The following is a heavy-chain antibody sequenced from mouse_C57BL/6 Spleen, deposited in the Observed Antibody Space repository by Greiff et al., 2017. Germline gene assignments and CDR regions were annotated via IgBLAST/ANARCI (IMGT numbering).Heavy chain of an antibody. J-gene: IGHJ3*01. Sequence: QVQLQQPGAELVMPGASVKLSCKASGYTFTSYWMHWVKQRPGQGLEWIGEIDPSDSYTNYNQKFKGKSTLTVDKSSSTAYMQLSSLTSEDSAVYYCARSEGNLPWFAYWGQGTLVTVSA. CDR1: GYTFTSYW. V-gene: IGHV1-69*01. CDR3: ARSEGNLPWFAY. D-gene: IGHD2-1*01. CDR2: IDPSDSYT.